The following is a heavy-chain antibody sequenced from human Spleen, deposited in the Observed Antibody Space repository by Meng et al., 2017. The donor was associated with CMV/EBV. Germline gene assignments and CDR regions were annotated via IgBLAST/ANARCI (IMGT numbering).Heavy chain of an antibody. D-gene: IGHD4-11*01. V-gene: IGHV3-53*01. CDR2: LYSGGST. Sequence: GGSLRLSCAASGFTFDDYAMHWVRQAPGKGLEWVSVLYSGGSTYYADSVKGRFTISRDNSKNTLYLQMTSLRAEDTAVYYCARAYMNTDYGMDVWGQGTTVTVSS. CDR3: ARAYMNTDYGMDV. J-gene: IGHJ6*02. CDR1: GFTFDDYA.